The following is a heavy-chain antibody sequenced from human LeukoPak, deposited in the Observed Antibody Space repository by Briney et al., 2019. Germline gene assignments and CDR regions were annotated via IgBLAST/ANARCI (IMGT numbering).Heavy chain of an antibody. J-gene: IGHJ2*01. V-gene: IGHV3-20*04. Sequence: GGSLRLSCAASGFTFDDYGMSWIRQAPGKGLEWVSGINWNGGSTGYADSVKGRFTISRDNAKNSLYLQMNSLRAEDTALYYCARDCPSQVWGSFYWYFDLWGRGTLVTVSS. CDR1: GFTFDDYG. CDR3: ARDCPSQVWGSFYWYFDL. CDR2: INWNGGST. D-gene: IGHD3-16*01.